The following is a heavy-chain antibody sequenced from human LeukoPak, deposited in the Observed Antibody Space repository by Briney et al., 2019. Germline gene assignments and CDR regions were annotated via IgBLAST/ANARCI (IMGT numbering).Heavy chain of an antibody. CDR3: ARDHSIYYAQLGRFDP. Sequence: GGSLRLSCAASGFTFSSYGMHWVRQAPGKGLEWVAVISYDGSNKYYADSVKGRFTISRDNSKNTLYLQMNSLRAEDTAVYYCARDHSIYYAQLGRFDPWGQGTLVTVSS. J-gene: IGHJ5*02. CDR1: GFTFSSYG. V-gene: IGHV3-30*03. D-gene: IGHD3-3*01. CDR2: ISYDGSNK.